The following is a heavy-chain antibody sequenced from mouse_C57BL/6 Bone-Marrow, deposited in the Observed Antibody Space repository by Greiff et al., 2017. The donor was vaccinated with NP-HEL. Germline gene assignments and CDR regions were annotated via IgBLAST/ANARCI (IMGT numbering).Heavy chain of an antibody. CDR3: ARFGWLLYY. CDR2: IFPGSGGT. V-gene: IGHV1-9*01. CDR1: GYTFTGYW. D-gene: IGHD1-2*01. J-gene: IGHJ2*01. Sequence: VQLQQSGAELMKPGASVKLSCKATGYTFTGYWMEWVKQRPGHGLEWIGEIFPGSGGTNYNEKFKGKATFTADTSSNTAYMQLSSLTTEDSAIYYCARFGWLLYYWGQGTTLTVSS.